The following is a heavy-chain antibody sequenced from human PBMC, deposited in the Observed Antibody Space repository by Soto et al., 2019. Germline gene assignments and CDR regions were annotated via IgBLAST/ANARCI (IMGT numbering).Heavy chain of an antibody. CDR2: INPKSGGT. J-gene: IGHJ6*01. Sequence: ASVKVSCKASGYSFTDYHIHWVRQAPGQGLEWPGRINPKSGGTSTAQKFQGWVTMPTDTSISTASMELTRLTSDDTAIYYCARGDSTDCSNGVCSFFYNHDMDVWGQGTTVTVSS. CDR3: ARGDSTDCSNGVCSFFYNHDMDV. V-gene: IGHV1-2*04. CDR1: GYSFTDYH. D-gene: IGHD2-8*01.